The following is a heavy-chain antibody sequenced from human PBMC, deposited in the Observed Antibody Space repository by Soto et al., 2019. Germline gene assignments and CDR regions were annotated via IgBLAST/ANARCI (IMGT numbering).Heavy chain of an antibody. D-gene: IGHD3-22*01. CDR3: AREADFASSGYVLDY. V-gene: IGHV3-21*02. CDR1: GFTFSGFS. CDR2: VTSSPSSM. Sequence: EVQLVESGGGLVKPGGSLRLSCAASGFTFSGFSMNWVRQAPGKGLEWVSSVTSSPSSMFYADSVMGRFTISRDDAKDSLFLQMNSLRADDTAVYYCAREADFASSGYVLDYWGLGTLVTVSS. J-gene: IGHJ4*02.